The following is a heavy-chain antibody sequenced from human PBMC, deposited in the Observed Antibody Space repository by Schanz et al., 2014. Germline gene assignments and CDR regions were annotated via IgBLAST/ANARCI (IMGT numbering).Heavy chain of an antibody. V-gene: IGHV3-7*01. CDR1: GFTFSAYW. D-gene: IGHD1-26*01. Sequence: VQLVESGGGLVKPGESLRLSCAASGFTFSAYWMTWVRQAPGKGLDWVGIIKPDGSEKFYVDSVKGRFTISRDNAKNVMYLHLNSLRAEDTAVYYCAREVGGSFGQHYWGQGALVTVSS. CDR3: AREVGGSFGQHY. J-gene: IGHJ4*02. CDR2: IKPDGSEK.